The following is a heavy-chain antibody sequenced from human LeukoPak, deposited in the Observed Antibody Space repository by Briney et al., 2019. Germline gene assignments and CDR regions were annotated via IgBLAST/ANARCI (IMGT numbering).Heavy chain of an antibody. V-gene: IGHV4-59*01. Sequence: PSETLSLTCTVSGGYIRNYYWRCIRQPPGKGLEWIGYIHYTGTTNYNPSLNSRITLSLDTSKNRFAQKMKCVTAADAAVYYCASQRQLVNTFDIWGQGTMITVSS. J-gene: IGHJ3*02. CDR1: GGYIRNYY. CDR3: ASQRQLVNTFDI. CDR2: IHYTGTT. D-gene: IGHD6-13*01.